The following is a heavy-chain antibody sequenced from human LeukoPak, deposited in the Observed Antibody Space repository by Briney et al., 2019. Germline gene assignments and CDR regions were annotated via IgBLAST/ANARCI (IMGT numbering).Heavy chain of an antibody. CDR1: GGSISSGGYS. J-gene: IGHJ4*02. V-gene: IGHV4-30-2*01. CDR2: IYHSWST. CDR3: ARTAGSGYYPIDY. D-gene: IGHD3-22*01. Sequence: SETLSLTCAVSGGSISSGGYSWSWIRQPPGKGLEWIGYIYHSWSTYYNPSLKSRVTISVDRSKNQFSLKLSSVTAADTAVYYCARTAGSGYYPIDYWGQGTLVTVSS.